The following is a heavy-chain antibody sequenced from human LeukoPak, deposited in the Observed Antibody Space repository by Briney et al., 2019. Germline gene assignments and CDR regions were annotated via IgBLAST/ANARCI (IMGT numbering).Heavy chain of an antibody. CDR1: GITLSNYG. D-gene: IGHD3-10*01. J-gene: IGHJ4*02. CDR3: AKRGIVIRAVIIIGFHKEAYYFDY. Sequence: GSLILSCVGSGITLSNYGMSWVRPAPGKGLEWVSGISERGGSTNYADSVKGRFIISRDTSKNTVYLQMNSLRVEDTAVYFCAKRGIVIRAVIIIGFHKEAYYFDYWGQGILVTVSS. CDR2: ISERGGST. V-gene: IGHV3-23*01.